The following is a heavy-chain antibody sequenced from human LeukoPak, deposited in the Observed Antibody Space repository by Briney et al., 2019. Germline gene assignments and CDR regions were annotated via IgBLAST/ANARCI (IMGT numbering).Heavy chain of an antibody. CDR3: ARTIRGF. CDR2: ISSSSSYI. V-gene: IGHV3-21*01. J-gene: IGHJ4*02. D-gene: IGHD3-10*01. Sequence: GGSLRLSCVTSGLTFTTYWMSWVRQAPGKGLEWVSSISSSSSYIYYADSVKGRFTISRDNAKNSLYLQMNSLRDDDTAMYYCARTIRGFWGQGTLVTVSS. CDR1: GLTFTTYW.